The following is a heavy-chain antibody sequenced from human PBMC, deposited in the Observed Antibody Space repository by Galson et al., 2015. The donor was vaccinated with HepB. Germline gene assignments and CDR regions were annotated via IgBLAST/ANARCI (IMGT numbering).Heavy chain of an antibody. D-gene: IGHD1-26*01. V-gene: IGHV3-30-3*01. J-gene: IGHJ5*02. CDR2: ISYDGINN. Sequence: SLRLSCAASGFTFSSYAMHWVRQAPGKGLQWVAVISYDGINNYAADSVKGRFTVSRDNSKNTLYLQMNSLRGDDTAVYYCARGQLRWELPSSWGQGALVTVSS. CDR3: ARGQLRWELPSS. CDR1: GFTFSSYA.